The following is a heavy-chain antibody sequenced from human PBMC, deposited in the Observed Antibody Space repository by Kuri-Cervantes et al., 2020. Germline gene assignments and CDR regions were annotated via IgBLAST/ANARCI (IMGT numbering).Heavy chain of an antibody. V-gene: IGHV4-34*01. D-gene: IGHD3-3*01. CDR3: ARGTVLRFLGYMDV. CDR2: INHSGST. CDR1: GGSFSGHY. Sequence: GSLRLSCAVYGGSFSGHYWSWIRQPPGKGLEWIGEINHSGSTNYNPSLKSRVTISVDTSKNQFSLKLSSVTAADTAVYYCARGTVLRFLGYMDVWGKGTTVTVSS. J-gene: IGHJ6*03.